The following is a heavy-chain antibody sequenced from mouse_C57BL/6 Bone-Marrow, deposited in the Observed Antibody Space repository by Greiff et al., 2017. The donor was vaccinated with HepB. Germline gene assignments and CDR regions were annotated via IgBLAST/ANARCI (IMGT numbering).Heavy chain of an antibody. CDR2: IYPRDGSN. J-gene: IGHJ4*01. Sequence: QVQLQQSDAELVKPGASVKISCKVSGYTFTDHTIHWMQQRPEQGLEWIGYIYPRDGSNKYNEKFKGKATLTADKSSSTAYMQLNSLTSEDSAVYFCARDHYYGSSFYYYAMDYWGQGTSVTVSS. V-gene: IGHV1-78*01. CDR1: GYTFTDHT. D-gene: IGHD1-1*01. CDR3: ARDHYYGSSFYYYAMDY.